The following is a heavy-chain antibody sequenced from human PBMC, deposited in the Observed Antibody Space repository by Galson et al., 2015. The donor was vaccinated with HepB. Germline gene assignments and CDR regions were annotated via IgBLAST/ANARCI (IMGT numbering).Heavy chain of an antibody. CDR2: ISGSGGST. Sequence: SLRLSCAASGFTFSSYAMSWVRQAPGKGLEWVSAISGSGGSTYYADSVKGRFTISRDNSKNTLYLQMNSLRAEDTAVYYCAKAPGGGSYYGTVNYFDYWGQGTLVTVSS. J-gene: IGHJ4*02. CDR1: GFTFSSYA. CDR3: AKAPGGGSYYGTVNYFDY. D-gene: IGHD1-26*01. V-gene: IGHV3-23*01.